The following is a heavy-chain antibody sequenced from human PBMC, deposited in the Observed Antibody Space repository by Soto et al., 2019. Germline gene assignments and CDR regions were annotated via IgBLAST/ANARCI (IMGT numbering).Heavy chain of an antibody. V-gene: IGHV4-39*01. D-gene: IGHD2-21*01. CDR1: GGSVSSRSHY. CDR2: IIDGGRT. CDR3: ATHLGNYGDWAFDF. J-gene: IGHJ4*02. Sequence: QLLESGPGLVKPSETLSLICTVSGGSVSSRSHYWVWIRQPPGKGLEWISSIIDGGRTYYNPSLRSRLTMSLDTSKNHFSLNLKSVTAADTAVYYCATHLGNYGDWAFDFWGQGNMVTVST.